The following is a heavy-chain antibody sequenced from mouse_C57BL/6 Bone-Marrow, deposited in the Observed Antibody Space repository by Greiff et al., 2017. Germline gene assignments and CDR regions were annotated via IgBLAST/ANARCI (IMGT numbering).Heavy chain of an antibody. J-gene: IGHJ3*01. CDR1: GFTFSDYG. V-gene: IGHV5-15*01. CDR2: ISNLAYSI. CDR3: ARRDIGFAY. Sequence: EVKLMESGGGLVQPGGSLKLSCAASGFTFSDYGMAWVRQAPRKGPEWVAFISNLAYSIYYADTVTGRFTISRENAKNTRYLEMSVLRSEDTAMYYCARRDIGFAYWGQGTLVTVSA.